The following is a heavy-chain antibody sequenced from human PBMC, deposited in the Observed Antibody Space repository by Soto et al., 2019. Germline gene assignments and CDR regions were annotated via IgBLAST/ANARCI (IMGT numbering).Heavy chain of an antibody. CDR2: ISYDGSNK. J-gene: IGHJ4*02. V-gene: IGHV3-30-3*01. CDR3: ARASTIPLHFDY. D-gene: IGHD2-15*01. CDR1: GFTFSSYA. Sequence: SLRLSCAASGFTFSSYAMHWVRQAPGKGLEWVAVISYDGSNKYYADSVKGRFTISRDNSKNTLYLQMNSLRAEDTAVYYCARASTIPLHFDYWGQGTLVTVSS.